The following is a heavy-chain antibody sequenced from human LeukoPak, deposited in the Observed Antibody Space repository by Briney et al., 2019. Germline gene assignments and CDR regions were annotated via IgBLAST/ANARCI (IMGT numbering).Heavy chain of an antibody. J-gene: IGHJ6*02. V-gene: IGHV4-34*01. Sequence: PSETLSLTCAVYGGSFSGYYWSWIRQPPGKGLEWIGEINHSGSTNYNPSLKSRVTISVDTSKNQFSLKLSSVTAADTAVYYYARGNCSSTSCYMYYYYYGMDVWGQGTTVTVSS. CDR3: ARGNCSSTSCYMYYYYYGMDV. D-gene: IGHD2-2*02. CDR1: GGSFSGYY. CDR2: INHSGST.